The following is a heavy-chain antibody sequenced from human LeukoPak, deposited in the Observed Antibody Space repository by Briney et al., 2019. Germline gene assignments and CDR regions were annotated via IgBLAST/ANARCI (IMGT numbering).Heavy chain of an antibody. D-gene: IGHD3-10*01. J-gene: IGHJ4*02. Sequence: GGSLRLSCAGSGFTFSRHAVTWVRQAPGKRLEWVSTISGSGGSIYYAESVKGRFTISRDNSRNTVYLQMNSLRAADTAVYHCANDYYGSGSYYGLFGHWGQGTLVTVSS. CDR1: GFTFSRHA. CDR2: ISGSGGSI. V-gene: IGHV3-23*01. CDR3: ANDYYGSGSYYGLFGH.